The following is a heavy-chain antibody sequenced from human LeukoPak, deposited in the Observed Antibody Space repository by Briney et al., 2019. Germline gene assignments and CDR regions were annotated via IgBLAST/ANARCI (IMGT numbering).Heavy chain of an antibody. CDR2: INPNSGGT. V-gene: IGHV1-2*02. CDR1: GYTFTGYY. Sequence: ASVKVSCRASGYTFTGYYMHWVRQAPGQGLEWMGWINPNSGGTNYAQKFQGRVTMTRDTSISTAYMELSRLRSDDTAVYYCARVHNGDYVYWYFDLWGRGTLVTVSS. J-gene: IGHJ2*01. D-gene: IGHD4-17*01. CDR3: ARVHNGDYVYWYFDL.